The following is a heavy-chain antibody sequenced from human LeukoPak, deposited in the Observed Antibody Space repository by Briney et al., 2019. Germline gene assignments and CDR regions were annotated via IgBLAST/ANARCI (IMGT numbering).Heavy chain of an antibody. J-gene: IGHJ4*02. CDR3: ARVMVSSGWYYFDY. V-gene: IGHV4-4*07. CDR2: IYTSGST. D-gene: IGHD6-19*01. Sequence: SETLSLTCTVSGGSISSYYWSWIRPPAGKGLEWIGRIYTSGSTNYNPSLKSRVTLSVDRSKNQCSLKLSSVTAADTALYYCARVMVSSGWYYFDYWGQGTLVTVSS. CDR1: GGSISSYY.